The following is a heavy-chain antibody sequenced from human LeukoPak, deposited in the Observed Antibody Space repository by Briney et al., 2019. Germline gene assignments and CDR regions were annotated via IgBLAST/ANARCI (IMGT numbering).Heavy chain of an antibody. D-gene: IGHD6-19*01. V-gene: IGHV3-7*01. Sequence: PGGSLRLSCAASGFTFSSYWMSWVRQAPGKGLEWVANIKQDGSEKYYVDSVKGRFTISRDNAKNSLYLQMNSLRAEDTAVYYCARARGTQWLVPEGYFDYWGQGTLVTVSS. CDR3: ARARGTQWLVPEGYFDY. J-gene: IGHJ4*02. CDR2: IKQDGSEK. CDR1: GFTFSSYW.